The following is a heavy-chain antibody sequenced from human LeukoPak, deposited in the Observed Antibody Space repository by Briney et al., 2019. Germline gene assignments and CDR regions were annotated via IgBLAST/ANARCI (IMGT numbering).Heavy chain of an antibody. D-gene: IGHD5-12*01. Sequence: PSETLSLTRTVSGGSISSYYWSWIRQPPGEGLEWMGYISYTGSTNYNPSLESRVTISVDTSQNQFSLKLNSVTAADTAVYYCARALASGRLPYFDYWGQGTLVTVSS. CDR1: GGSISSYY. J-gene: IGHJ4*02. V-gene: IGHV4-59*01. CDR2: ISYTGST. CDR3: ARALASGRLPYFDY.